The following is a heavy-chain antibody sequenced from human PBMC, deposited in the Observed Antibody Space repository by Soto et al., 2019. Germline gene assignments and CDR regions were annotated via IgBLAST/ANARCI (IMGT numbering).Heavy chain of an antibody. CDR1: GDSISSYS. V-gene: IGHV4-30-2*01. CDR2: IYHSGST. J-gene: IGHJ4*02. CDR3: ARVPLY. Sequence: SETLSLTCTVSGDSISSYSWSWIRQPPGKGLEWIGYIYHSGSTYCNPSLKSRVTISVDRSKNQFSLKLSSVTAADTAVYYCARVPLYWGQGTLVTVSS.